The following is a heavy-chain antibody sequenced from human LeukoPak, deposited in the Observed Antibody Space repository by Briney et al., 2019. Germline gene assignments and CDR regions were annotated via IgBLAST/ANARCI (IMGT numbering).Heavy chain of an antibody. V-gene: IGHV3-11*06. CDR2: ISSSSSYT. CDR1: GFTFSDYY. Sequence: PGGSLRLSCAASGFTFSDYYMSCIRQAPGKGLEWVSYISSSSSYTNYADSVKGRFTISRDNAKNSLYLQMNSLRDEDTAVYYCARDGEMATNPYYFDYWGQGTLVTVSS. CDR3: ARDGEMATNPYYFDY. D-gene: IGHD5-24*01. J-gene: IGHJ4*02.